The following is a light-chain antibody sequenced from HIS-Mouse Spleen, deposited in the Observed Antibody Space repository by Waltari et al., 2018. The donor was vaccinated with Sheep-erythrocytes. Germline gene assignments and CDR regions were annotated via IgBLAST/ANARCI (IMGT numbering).Light chain of an antibody. CDR2: AAS. CDR3: LQDYNYPT. CDR1: QGIRND. J-gene: IGKJ1*01. Sequence: AIQMTQSPSSLSASVGNRVTITCRASQGIRNDLGWYQQKPGKAPKLLIYAASSLQSGVPSRFSGSGSGTDFTLTISSLQPEDFATYYCLQDYNYPTFGQGTKVEIK. V-gene: IGKV1-6*01.